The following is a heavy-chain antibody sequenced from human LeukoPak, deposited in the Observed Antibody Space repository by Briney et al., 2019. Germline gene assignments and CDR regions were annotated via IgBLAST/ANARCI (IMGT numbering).Heavy chain of an antibody. V-gene: IGHV1-18*01. CDR3: ARSLEWLLYFDY. Sequence: ASVEVSCKVSGYTLTELSMHWVRQAPGQGLEWMGWISAYNGNTNYAQKLQGRVTMTTDTSTSTAYMELRSLRSDDTAVYYCARSLEWLLYFDYWGQGTLVTVSS. CDR2: ISAYNGNT. D-gene: IGHD3-3*01. CDR1: GYTLTELS. J-gene: IGHJ4*02.